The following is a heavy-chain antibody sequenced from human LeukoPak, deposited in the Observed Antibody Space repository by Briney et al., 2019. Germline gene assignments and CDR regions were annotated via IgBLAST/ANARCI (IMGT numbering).Heavy chain of an antibody. D-gene: IGHD2/OR15-2a*01. Sequence: GGSLRLSCAASGFTFSSYSMNWVRQAPGKGLEWVSSISSSSSYIYYADSVKGRFTISRDNAKNSLYLQMNSLRVEDTAVYYCARLSTSRPFDPWGQGTLVTVSS. J-gene: IGHJ5*02. CDR3: ARLSTSRPFDP. CDR1: GFTFSSYS. V-gene: IGHV3-21*01. CDR2: ISSSSSYI.